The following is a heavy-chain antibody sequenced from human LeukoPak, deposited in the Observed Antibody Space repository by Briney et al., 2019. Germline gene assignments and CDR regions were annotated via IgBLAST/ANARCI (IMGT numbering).Heavy chain of an antibody. CDR2: ISSNGGST. CDR3: ARDGMALYRRDYLDS. CDR1: GLSFSNYA. D-gene: IGHD2-2*02. V-gene: IGHV3-64*04. Sequence: GGSLRLSCSASGLSFSNYAMHWVRQAPGKGLEYVSAISSNGGSTYYADSVEGRFTISRDNSKNTLLLQMNTLRGADTAVYYCARDGMALYRRDYLDSWGQGTLVTVSS. J-gene: IGHJ4*02.